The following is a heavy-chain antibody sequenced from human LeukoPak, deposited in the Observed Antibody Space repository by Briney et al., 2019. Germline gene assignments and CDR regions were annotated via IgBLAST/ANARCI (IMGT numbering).Heavy chain of an antibody. D-gene: IGHD6-13*01. J-gene: IGHJ6*02. CDR1: GGTFISYA. Sequence: SVKVSCKASGGTFISYAISWVRQAPGQGLEWMGGIIPIFGTANYAQKFQGRVTITADESTSTAYMELSSLRSEDTAVYYCARDPGIAAAGTDYYYGMDVWGQGTTVTVSS. CDR3: ARDPGIAAAGTDYYYGMDV. CDR2: IIPIFGTA. V-gene: IGHV1-69*13.